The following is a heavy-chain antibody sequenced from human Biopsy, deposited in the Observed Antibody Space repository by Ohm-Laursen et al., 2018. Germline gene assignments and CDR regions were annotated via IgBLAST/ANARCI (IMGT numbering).Heavy chain of an antibody. CDR2: ISSSSSHV. CDR3: ARGRCSGGGCYQRHDAFEI. D-gene: IGHD2-15*01. Sequence: SLRLSCAASGFTFDTYSMNWVRQAPGKGLEWVSSISSSSSHVYYAESLRGRFTTSRDNAKNSLSLQMNSLRAEDTAIYYCARGRCSGGGCYQRHDAFEIWGQGTMVAVSS. V-gene: IGHV3-21*01. CDR1: GFTFDTYS. J-gene: IGHJ3*02.